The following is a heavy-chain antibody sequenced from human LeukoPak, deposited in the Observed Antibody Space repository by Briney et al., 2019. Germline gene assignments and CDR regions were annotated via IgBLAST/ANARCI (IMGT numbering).Heavy chain of an antibody. J-gene: IGHJ4*02. Sequence: ASVKVSCKASGYTFTSYGISWVRQAPGQGLEWMGWISAYNGNTNYAQKLQGRVTMTTDTSTSTAYMELRSLRSDDTAVYYCARGGIDRSMVRGVITIDYWGQGTLVTVSS. D-gene: IGHD3-10*01. CDR1: GYTFTSYG. CDR2: ISAYNGNT. V-gene: IGHV1-18*04. CDR3: ARGGIDRSMVRGVITIDY.